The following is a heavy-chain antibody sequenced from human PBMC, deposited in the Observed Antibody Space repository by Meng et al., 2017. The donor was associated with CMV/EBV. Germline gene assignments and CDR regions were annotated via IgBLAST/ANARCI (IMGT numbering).Heavy chain of an antibody. CDR1: WFSISTTGVG. D-gene: IGHD2-21*02. J-gene: IGHJ4*02. Sequence: TSFETSVPTLLHPTTPLPSTDTFSWFSISTTGVGLSCIRQHPGNALQWLALIYWDDDQRYRPSLKSTRTITKYTSKNQVVLTMTNMDPVDTAKYYCAHRHCGGDCYPLNYFDYWGQGTLVTVSS. CDR3: AHRHCGGDCYPLNYFDY. V-gene: IGHV2-5*02. CDR2: IYWDDDQ.